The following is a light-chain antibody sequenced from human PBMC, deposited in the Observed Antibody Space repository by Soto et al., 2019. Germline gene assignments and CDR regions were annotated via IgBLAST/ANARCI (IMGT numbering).Light chain of an antibody. CDR2: EVS. CDR3: SSFAGSNSQHVV. Sequence: QSALTQPPSASGSPGQSVTISCTGTSSDVGAYNYVSWYQQHPGKAPKLMIYEVSKRPSGVPDRCSGSKSGNTASLTVSGLQAEDEADYYCSSFAGSNSQHVVFGGGTKLTVL. CDR1: SSDVGAYNY. J-gene: IGLJ2*01. V-gene: IGLV2-8*01.